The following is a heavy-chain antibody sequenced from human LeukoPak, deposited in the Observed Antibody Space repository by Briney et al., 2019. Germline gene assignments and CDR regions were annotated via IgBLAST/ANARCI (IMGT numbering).Heavy chain of an antibody. Sequence: GGSLRLSCAASGFTFSRYWMHWVRQAPGKGLLWVSCIKSDGSSTSIADSAKGRFTISRDNAKNTVYLQMNSLRAEDTAVYYCVRDNRSYNFDYWGQGTLVTVSS. CDR1: GFTFSRYW. J-gene: IGHJ4*02. D-gene: IGHD1-26*01. V-gene: IGHV3-74*01. CDR2: IKSDGSST. CDR3: VRDNRSYNFDY.